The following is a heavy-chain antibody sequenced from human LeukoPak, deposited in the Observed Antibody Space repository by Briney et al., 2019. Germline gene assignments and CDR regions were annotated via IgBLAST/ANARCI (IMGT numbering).Heavy chain of an antibody. CDR3: ASLSVSDAFDI. CDR2: INPSGGST. CDR1: GYTFTSYY. J-gene: IGHJ3*02. Sequence: ASVKVSFKASGYTFTSYYMHWVRQAPGQGLEWMGIINPSGGSTSYAQKFQGRVTMTRYTSTSTVYMELSSLRSEDTAVYYCASLSVSDAFDIWGQGTMVTVSS. V-gene: IGHV1-46*01. D-gene: IGHD3-16*01.